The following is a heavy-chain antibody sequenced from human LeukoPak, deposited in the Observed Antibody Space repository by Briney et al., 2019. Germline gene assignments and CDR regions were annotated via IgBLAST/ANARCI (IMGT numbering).Heavy chain of an antibody. CDR2: INSDGSST. V-gene: IGHV3-74*01. D-gene: IGHD5-18*01. Sequence: GGSLRLSCAASGFTFSSYWMHWVRHAPGKGLVWVSRINSDGSSTSYADSVKGRFTISRDNAKTSLYLQMNSLRAEDTAMYYCARHLSGVTGYTYGRGIDYWGQGTLVTVSS. CDR3: ARHLSGVTGYTYGRGIDY. CDR1: GFTFSSYW. J-gene: IGHJ4*02.